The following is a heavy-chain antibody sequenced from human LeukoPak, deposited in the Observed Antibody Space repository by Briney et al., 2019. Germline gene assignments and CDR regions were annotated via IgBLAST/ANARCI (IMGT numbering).Heavy chain of an antibody. D-gene: IGHD6-13*01. CDR1: GITVSSNY. CDR3: ARGSPPAGLDY. Sequence: PGGSLRLSCAASGITVSSNYMSWVRQAPGKGLEWVSVIYTGGSTYYADSVKGRFTISRDNSKNTLYLQMNSLIAEDTAVYYCARGSPPAGLDYWGQGTLVTVSS. CDR2: IYTGGST. J-gene: IGHJ4*02. V-gene: IGHV3-66*01.